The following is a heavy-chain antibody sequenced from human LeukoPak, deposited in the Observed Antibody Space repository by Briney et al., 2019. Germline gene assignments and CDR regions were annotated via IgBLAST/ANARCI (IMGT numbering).Heavy chain of an antibody. V-gene: IGHV4-34*01. CDR3: ARGRYDILTGYSPHDY. Sequence: SETLSLTCAVYGGSFSGYYWSWIRQPPGKGLEWIGEINHSGSTNYNPSLKSRVTISVDTSKNQFSLKLSSVTAADTAVYYCARGRYDILTGYSPHDYWGQGTLVTVS. CDR2: INHSGST. J-gene: IGHJ4*02. CDR1: GGSFSGYY. D-gene: IGHD3-9*01.